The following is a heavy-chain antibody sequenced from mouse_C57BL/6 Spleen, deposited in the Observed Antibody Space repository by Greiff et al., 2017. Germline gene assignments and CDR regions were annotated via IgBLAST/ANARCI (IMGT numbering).Heavy chain of an antibody. CDR2: IYPGAGDT. CDR1: GYAFSSSW. D-gene: IGHD3-3*01. Sequence: VQLKQSGPELVKPGASVKISCKASGYAFSSSWMNWVKQRPGKGLEWIGRIYPGAGDTNYNGKFKGKATLTADKSSSTAYMQLSSLTSEDSAVYFCASGDGREDYDAMDDWGQGTSVTVAS. J-gene: IGHJ4*01. CDR3: ASGDGREDYDAMDD. V-gene: IGHV1-82*01.